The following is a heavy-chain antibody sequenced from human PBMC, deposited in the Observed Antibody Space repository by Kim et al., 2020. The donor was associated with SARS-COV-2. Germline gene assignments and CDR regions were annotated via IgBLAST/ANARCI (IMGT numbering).Heavy chain of an antibody. D-gene: IGHD3-10*01. Sequence: SETLSLTCTVSGGSISTYYWSWIRQSPGKGLEWIGYVYYSGSTKYNPSLKSRVTISVDTSKNQFSLKVNSVTAADTAVYYCARTVDIPMEPFYYYYYMDVWGKGTTVTVSS. CDR1: GGSISTYY. V-gene: IGHV4-59*08. CDR2: VYYSGST. CDR3: ARTVDIPMEPFYYYYYMDV. J-gene: IGHJ6*03.